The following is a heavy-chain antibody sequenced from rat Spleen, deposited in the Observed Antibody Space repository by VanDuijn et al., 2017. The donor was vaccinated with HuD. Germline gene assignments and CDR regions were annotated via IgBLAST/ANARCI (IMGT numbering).Heavy chain of an antibody. D-gene: IGHD1-12*03. CDR2: ITNTGGST. J-gene: IGHJ4*01. CDR1: GFTFTNYG. V-gene: IGHV5-31*01. CDR3: ARHHYDGYYHGPVLGIMDA. Sequence: EVQLVESDGGLVQPGRSLKLSCTASGFTFTNYGMHWIRQAPGKGLEWVASITNTGGSTYYPDSVKGRFTISRDNAKSTLYLQMNSLRSEDTASYYCARHHYDGYYHGPVLGIMDAWGQGASVTVSS.